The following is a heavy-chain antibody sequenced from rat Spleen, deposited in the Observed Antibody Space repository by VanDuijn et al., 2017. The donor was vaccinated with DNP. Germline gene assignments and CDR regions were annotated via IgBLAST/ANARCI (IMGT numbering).Heavy chain of an antibody. CDR2: ISYSGGT. CDR3: ARGNDGYFPNWYFDL. CDR1: GYSITSSY. J-gene: IGHJ1*01. V-gene: IGHV3-1*01. D-gene: IGHD1-12*03. Sequence: EVQLQESGPGLVKPSQSLSLTCSVTGYSITSSYRWNWIRKFPGNKMEWIGHISYSGGTGYNPSLKSRISITRDTSKNQFFLHLNSVTTEDTATYYCARGNDGYFPNWYFDLWGPGTMVTVSS.